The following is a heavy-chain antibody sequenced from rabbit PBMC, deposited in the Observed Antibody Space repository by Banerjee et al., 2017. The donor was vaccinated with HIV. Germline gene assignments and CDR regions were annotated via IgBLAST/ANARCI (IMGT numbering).Heavy chain of an antibody. CDR1: GFTFSSYV. V-gene: IGHV1S8*01. D-gene: IGHD6-1*01. Sequence: QEQLEESGGGLVQPGGSLTLSCKASGFTFSSYVITWVRQAPGKGLEWIGWIITDDSAYYASWVNGRFTISSDNAQNTVDLQMNSLTAADTATYFCAREAYAGYPGYGYATGIYYFNLWGPGTLVTVS. J-gene: IGHJ4*01. CDR2: IITDDSA. CDR3: AREAYAGYPGYGYATGIYYFNL.